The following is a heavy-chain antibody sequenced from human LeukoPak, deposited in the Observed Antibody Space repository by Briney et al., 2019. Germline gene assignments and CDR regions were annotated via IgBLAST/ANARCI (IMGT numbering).Heavy chain of an antibody. CDR3: ARISIAVVPAYFDY. D-gene: IGHD2-2*01. CDR1: GGSISSSDYT. J-gene: IGHJ4*02. V-gene: IGHV4-39*01. CDR2: LFSTGSA. Sequence: SETLSLTCTVSGGSISSSDYTWGWIRQPPGKGLEWIGSLFSTGSAYYNPSLKSRVTISVDTSKNQFSLNLNSVTAADTAVYYCARISIAVVPAYFDYWGQGTLVTVSS.